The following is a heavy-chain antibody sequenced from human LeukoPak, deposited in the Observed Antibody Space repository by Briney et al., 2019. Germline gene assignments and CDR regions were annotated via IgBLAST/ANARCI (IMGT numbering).Heavy chain of an antibody. V-gene: IGHV1-46*01. Sequence: ASVKVSCKASGYTFTSHHMHWVRQAPGQGLEWMGIIVPGGGDTACAQKFQGRVTMTWDTATSTVYMEMSRLGSDDTAVYYCARDSRDWSFDYWGQGTLVTVSS. CDR1: GYTFTSHH. CDR2: IVPGGGDT. CDR3: ARDSRDWSFDY. J-gene: IGHJ4*02. D-gene: IGHD6-19*01.